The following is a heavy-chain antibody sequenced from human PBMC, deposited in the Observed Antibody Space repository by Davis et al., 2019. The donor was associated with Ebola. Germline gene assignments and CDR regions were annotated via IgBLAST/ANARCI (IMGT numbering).Heavy chain of an antibody. V-gene: IGHV3-11*04. CDR1: GFTFSNYY. J-gene: IGHJ4*02. CDR3: AKDRSSGREFDY. Sequence: PGGSLRLSCAASGFTFSNYYMSWIRQAPGKGLEWVSYISNSGSSFYCADSVKGRFTISRDNAKNSLYLQMDSLRAEDTAVYYCAKDRSSGREFDYWGQGTLVTVSS. D-gene: IGHD6-19*01. CDR2: ISNSGSSF.